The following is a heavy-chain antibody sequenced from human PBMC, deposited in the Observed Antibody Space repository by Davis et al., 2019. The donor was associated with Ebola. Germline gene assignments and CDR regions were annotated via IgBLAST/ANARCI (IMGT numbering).Heavy chain of an antibody. CDR2: IYYSGST. CDR1: GGSISSYY. V-gene: IGHV4-59*08. CDR3: ARLKRAYCSSTSCYKSNWFNP. D-gene: IGHD2-2*02. Sequence: MPGGSLRLSCTVPGGSISSYYWSWIRQPPGKGLEWIGYIYYSGSTNYNPSLKSRVTISVDTSKNQFSLKLSSVTAADTAVYYCARLKRAYCSSTSCYKSNWFNPWGQGTLVTVSS. J-gene: IGHJ5*02.